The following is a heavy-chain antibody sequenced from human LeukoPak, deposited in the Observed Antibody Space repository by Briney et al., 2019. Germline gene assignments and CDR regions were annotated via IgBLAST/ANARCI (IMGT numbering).Heavy chain of an antibody. CDR2: IYPYDSNT. J-gene: IGHJ1*01. Sequence: GESLRISCKGSGYSFTSYWISWVRQMPGKGLEWMGIIYPYDSNTRYSPSFQGQVTISADKSISTAYLQWSSLKASDTAMYYCARRFDDSSGSENFQHWGQGTLVTVSS. D-gene: IGHD3-22*01. CDR3: ARRFDDSSGSENFQH. CDR1: GYSFTSYW. V-gene: IGHV5-51*01.